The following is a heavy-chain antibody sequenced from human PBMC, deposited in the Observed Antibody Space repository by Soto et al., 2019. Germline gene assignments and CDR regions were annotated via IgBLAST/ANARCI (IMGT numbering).Heavy chain of an antibody. CDR3: ARGHSECSSTSCYYWFDP. J-gene: IGHJ5*02. Sequence: SETLSLTCTVSGGSISSYYWSWIRQPPGKGLEWIGYIYYSGRTNYNPSIKSRVTKSVDTSKNQFSLKMSSVTAADTAVYYCARGHSECSSTSCYYWFDPWGQGTLVTVSS. CDR1: GGSISSYY. D-gene: IGHD2-2*01. V-gene: IGHV4-59*01. CDR2: IYYSGRT.